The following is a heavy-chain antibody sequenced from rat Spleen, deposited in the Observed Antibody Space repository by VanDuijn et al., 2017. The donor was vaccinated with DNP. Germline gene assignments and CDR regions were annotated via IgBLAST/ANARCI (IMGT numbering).Heavy chain of an antibody. Sequence: EVQLVESGGGLVQPGRSLKLSCAASGFTFSNYFMAWVRQAPTKGLEWVASISYDGGITNYGDFLQGRFTLSRDNAKSRLYLKMNSLKSEDTATYYCARASGSPWYFDYWGQGVMVTGSS. J-gene: IGHJ2*01. V-gene: IGHV5-20*01. D-gene: IGHD1-3*01. CDR2: ISYDGGIT. CDR3: ARASGSPWYFDY. CDR1: GFTFSNYF.